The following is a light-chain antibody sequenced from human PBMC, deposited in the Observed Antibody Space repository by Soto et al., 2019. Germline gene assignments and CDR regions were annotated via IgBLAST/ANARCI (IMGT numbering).Light chain of an antibody. CDR3: AAWDDSLNGVV. CDR1: SSNIGSNT. J-gene: IGLJ2*01. Sequence: QSVLTQSPSASGTPGQRVTISCSGSSSNIGSNTVNWYQQIPGTAPKLLIYSNNQRPSGVPDRFSGSKSGTSASLAISGLQSEDEADYYCAAWDDSLNGVVVGGGTKLTVL. V-gene: IGLV1-44*01. CDR2: SNN.